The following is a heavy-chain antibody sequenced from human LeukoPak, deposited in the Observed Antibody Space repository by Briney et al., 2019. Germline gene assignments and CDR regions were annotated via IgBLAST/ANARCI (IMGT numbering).Heavy chain of an antibody. D-gene: IGHD5-12*01. CDR2: ISGSGGST. J-gene: IGHJ4*02. Sequence: GGSLRLSCTASGFTFGDYAMSWVRQAPGKGLEWVSAISGSGGSTYYADSVKGRFTISRDNSKNTLYLQMNSLRAEDTAVYYCSKDGAWLRFDDWGQGILVTVSS. CDR3: SKDGAWLRFDD. CDR1: GFTFGDYA. V-gene: IGHV3-23*01.